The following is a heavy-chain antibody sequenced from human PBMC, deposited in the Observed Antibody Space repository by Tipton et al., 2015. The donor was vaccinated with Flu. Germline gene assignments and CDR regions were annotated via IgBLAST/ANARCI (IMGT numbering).Heavy chain of an antibody. D-gene: IGHD2-15*01. CDR3: VGHCSGGRCSHTFDI. CDR1: GFSFRSYA. V-gene: IGHV4-34*01. Sequence: LRLSCGASGFSFRSYAMSWVRQAPGKGLEWIGEITHSGGTNYNPSLRSRVTISGDTSKNQFSLTLSSVTAADTAVFYCVGHCSGGRCSHTFDIWGQGTMVTVSS. CDR2: ITHSGGT. J-gene: IGHJ3*02.